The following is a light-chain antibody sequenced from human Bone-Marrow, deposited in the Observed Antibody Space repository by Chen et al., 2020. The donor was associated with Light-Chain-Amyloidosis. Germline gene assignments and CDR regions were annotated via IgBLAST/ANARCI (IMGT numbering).Light chain of an antibody. Sequence: QSALTQPASVSGSPGQSITISCTGTSSDIGGHDFVSWYQQYPGKAPKLLIYEVVIRPSGVSNPFSGSKSGNTASLTVSGLQAEDEGTYYCSSYTSTSTLWVFGGGTNLAVL. J-gene: IGLJ3*02. CDR1: SSDIGGHDF. CDR2: EVV. CDR3: SSYTSTSTLWV. V-gene: IGLV2-14*01.